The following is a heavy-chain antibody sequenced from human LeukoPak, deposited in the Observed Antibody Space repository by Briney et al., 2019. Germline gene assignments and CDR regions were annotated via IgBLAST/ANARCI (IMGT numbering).Heavy chain of an antibody. CDR1: GFTFSSYG. CDR3: AKDSALFGIDY. J-gene: IGHJ4*02. V-gene: IGHV3-30*18. CDR2: ISYDGSNK. D-gene: IGHD3-10*01. Sequence: GGSLRLSCAASGFTFSSYGMHWVRQAPGKGLEWVAVISYDGSNKYYADSVKGRFTTSRDNSKNTLYLQMNSLRAEDTAVYYCAKDSALFGIDYWGQGTLVTVSS.